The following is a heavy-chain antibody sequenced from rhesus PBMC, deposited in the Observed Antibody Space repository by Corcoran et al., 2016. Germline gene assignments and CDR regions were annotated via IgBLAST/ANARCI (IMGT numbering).Heavy chain of an antibody. Sequence: QVQLQQWGEGLVKPSETLSLTCAVYGGSISSNYWSWIRQPPGKGLEWIGRSRSGGSTNYNPSLKSRVTISIDTSKNQFSLKLSSVTAADTAVYYCARGGGSSYLRLGYWGQGVRVTVSS. CDR2: SRSGGST. D-gene: IGHD4-29*01. V-gene: IGHV4-160*01. CDR3: ARGGGSSYLRLGY. CDR1: GGSISSNY. J-gene: IGHJ4*01.